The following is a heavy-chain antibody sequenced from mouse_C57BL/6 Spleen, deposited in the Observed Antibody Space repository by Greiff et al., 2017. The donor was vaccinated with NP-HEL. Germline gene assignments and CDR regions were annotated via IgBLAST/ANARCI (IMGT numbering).Heavy chain of an antibody. V-gene: IGHV5-12*01. CDR2: ISNGGGST. CDR3: ARQRVYYGNYVYYAMDY. J-gene: IGHJ4*01. Sequence: EVKLMESGGGLVQPGGSLKLSCAASGFTFSDYYMYWVRQTPEKRLEWVAYISNGGGSTYYPDTVKGRFTISRDNAKNTLYLQMSRLKSEDTAMYYCARQRVYYGNYVYYAMDYWGQGTSVTVSS. D-gene: IGHD2-1*01. CDR1: GFTFSDYY.